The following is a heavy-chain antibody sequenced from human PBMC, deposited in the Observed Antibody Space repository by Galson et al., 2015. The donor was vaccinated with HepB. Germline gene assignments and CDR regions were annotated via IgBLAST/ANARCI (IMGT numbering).Heavy chain of an antibody. J-gene: IGHJ4*02. V-gene: IGHV3-30*04. Sequence: SLRLSCAASGFTFSRHAFHWVRQAPGKGLEWVAVISYDGINKYYADSVKGRFTISRDNSKTTLYLQMNSLRAEDTAVYYCAKNYVEYSRYYFDYWGQGTLVTVSS. CDR2: ISYDGINK. CDR3: AKNYVEYSRYYFDY. CDR1: GFTFSRHA. D-gene: IGHD2/OR15-2a*01.